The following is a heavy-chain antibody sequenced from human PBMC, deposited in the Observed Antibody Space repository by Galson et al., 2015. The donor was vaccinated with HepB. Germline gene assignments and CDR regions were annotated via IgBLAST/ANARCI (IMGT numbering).Heavy chain of an antibody. D-gene: IGHD4-23*01. V-gene: IGHV3-23*01. CDR3: AKDDYGGNADRTEYYFDY. CDR2: ISGSGGST. Sequence: SLRLSCAASGFTFSSYAMSWVRQAPGKGLEWVSAISGSGGSTYYADSVKGRFTISRDNSKNTLYLQMNSLRAEDTAVYYCAKDDYGGNADRTEYYFDYWGQGTLVTVSS. J-gene: IGHJ4*02. CDR1: GFTFSSYA.